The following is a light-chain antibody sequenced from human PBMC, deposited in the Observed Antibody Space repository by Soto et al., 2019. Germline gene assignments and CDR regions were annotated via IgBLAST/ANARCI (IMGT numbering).Light chain of an antibody. CDR2: TAS. CDR3: QHYNSYSEA. J-gene: IGKJ1*01. CDR1: QSISSW. V-gene: IGKV1-5*03. Sequence: EIQMTQSPSTLSASVGDRVTITCRASQSISSWLAWYQQKPGKAPKLLIYTASTLKSGVPSRFSGSGSGTEFTLTISSLQPDDFATYYCQHYNSYSEAFGQGTKVDIK.